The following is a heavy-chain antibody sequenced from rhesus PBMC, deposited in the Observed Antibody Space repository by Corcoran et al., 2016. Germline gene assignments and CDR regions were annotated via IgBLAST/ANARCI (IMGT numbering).Heavy chain of an antibody. D-gene: IGHD2-33*01. CDR2: ISGSSPTT. CDR1: GGSISDNYR. V-gene: IGHV4S10*01. CDR3: ARTRPSHTVTPRAFEF. Sequence: QVQLQESGPGVVKPSETLSLTCAVSGGSISDNYRWSWIRQPPREGLEWIGFISGSSPTTSYNPSLKCRVTISTDTAKNQVALNLNSVTAADTAVYYCARTRPSHTVTPRAFEFWGQGLRVTVSS. J-gene: IGHJ3*01.